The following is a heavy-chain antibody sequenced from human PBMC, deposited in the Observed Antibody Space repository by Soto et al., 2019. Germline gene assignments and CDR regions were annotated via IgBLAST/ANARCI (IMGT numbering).Heavy chain of an antibody. CDR1: GYTFTSYG. V-gene: IGHV1-18*01. CDR2: ISAYNGNT. Sequence: QVQLVQSGAEMKKPGASVKVSCKASGYTFTSYGISWVRQAPGQGLEWMGWISAYNGNTNYAQKLQGRVTMTTDTSTSTAYMELRSLRSDDTAVYYCARDLPVLRFLEWSTSDYYFDYWGQGTLVTVSS. CDR3: ARDLPVLRFLEWSTSDYYFDY. J-gene: IGHJ4*02. D-gene: IGHD3-3*01.